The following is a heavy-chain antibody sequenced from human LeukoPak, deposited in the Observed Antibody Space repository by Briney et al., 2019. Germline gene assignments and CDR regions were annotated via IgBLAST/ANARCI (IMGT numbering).Heavy chain of an antibody. CDR1: GFTFSNYG. CDR2: ISADAGTK. J-gene: IGHJ4*01. Sequence: QPGGSLRLSCAASGFTFSNYGMHWVRQAPGKGLEWVAVISADAGTKNYADSVVGRFTISRDNSKNTLFLQMNSLRTEDTAVYYCASGPMYDYWGQGTLATVSS. CDR3: ASGPMYDY. V-gene: IGHV3-30*03.